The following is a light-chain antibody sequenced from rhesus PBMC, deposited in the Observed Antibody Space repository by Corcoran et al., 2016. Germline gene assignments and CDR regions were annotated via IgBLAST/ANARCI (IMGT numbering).Light chain of an antibody. J-gene: IGKJ3*01. CDR1: QNIGSS. Sequence: EIVLTQSPAFQSVTLKEKVTITCQASQNIGSSLHWYQQKPDQSPNLLIKYGSQSISGVPPRFSGSGSGTEFTLTINSLEAEDAATYYCQQSSSFPFTFGPGTKLDIK. CDR3: QQSSSFPFT. CDR2: YGS. V-gene: IGKV6-55*01.